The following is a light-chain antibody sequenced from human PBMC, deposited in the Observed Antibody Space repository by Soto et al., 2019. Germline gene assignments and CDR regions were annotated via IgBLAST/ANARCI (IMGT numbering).Light chain of an antibody. V-gene: IGLV2-14*03. J-gene: IGLJ1*01. CDR2: DVS. CDR1: SSDVGGYNY. CDR3: SSYTSSSTLSTYV. Sequence: QSVLTQPASVSGSPGQSITISCTATSSDVGGYNYVSWYQHHPGKAPKLMIYDVSNRPSGVSNRFSGSKSGNTASLIISGLQAEDEADYYCSSYTSSSTLSTYVFGTGTKVTVL.